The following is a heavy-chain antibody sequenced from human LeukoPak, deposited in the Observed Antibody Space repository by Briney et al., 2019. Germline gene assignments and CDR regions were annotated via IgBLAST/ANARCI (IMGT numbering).Heavy chain of an antibody. Sequence: PGGSLRLSCAASGFTFDEYAMHWVRQAPGKGLEWVSGISWNSGSIGYADSVKGRFTISRDNAKNSLYLQMNSLRAEDTALYYCAKAQDSSSWYRALFEYWGQGTLVTVSS. CDR2: ISWNSGSI. J-gene: IGHJ4*02. CDR3: AKAQDSSSWYRALFEY. CDR1: GFTFDEYA. D-gene: IGHD6-13*01. V-gene: IGHV3-9*01.